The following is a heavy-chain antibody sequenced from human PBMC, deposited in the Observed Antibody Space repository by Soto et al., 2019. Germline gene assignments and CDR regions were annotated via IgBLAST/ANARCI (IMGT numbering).Heavy chain of an antibody. D-gene: IGHD4-17*01. V-gene: IGHV3-30*18. CDR3: AKDHLTTTVTTVGY. CDR2: ISYHGSDK. Sequence: QVQLVESGGGAVQPGRSLRLSRAASGFTFSNYGMHWVRQAPGKGLEWVAVISYHGSDKYYADSVKGRFTISRDNSKNTLYLQMDSLRAEDTAVYYCAKDHLTTTVTTVGYWGQGTLVTVSS. J-gene: IGHJ4*02. CDR1: GFTFSNYG.